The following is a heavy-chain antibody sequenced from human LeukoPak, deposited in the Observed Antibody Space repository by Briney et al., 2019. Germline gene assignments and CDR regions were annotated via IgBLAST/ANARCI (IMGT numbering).Heavy chain of an antibody. CDR1: GGFISSYY. V-gene: IGHV4-59*01. CDR2: IYYSGDT. D-gene: IGHD6-13*01. Sequence: SETLSLTCTVSGGFISSYYWSWIRQPPGKGLEWIGYIYYSGDTNYNPSLKSRVTISVDTSKNQFSLKLSSVTAADTAVYYCARDQSYSSSWKVNWFDPWGQGTLVTVSS. J-gene: IGHJ5*02. CDR3: ARDQSYSSSWKVNWFDP.